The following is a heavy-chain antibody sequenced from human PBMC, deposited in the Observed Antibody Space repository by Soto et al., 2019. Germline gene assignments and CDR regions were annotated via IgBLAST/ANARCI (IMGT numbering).Heavy chain of an antibody. J-gene: IGHJ6*02. CDR1: GGSISSYY. V-gene: IGHV4-59*01. CDR2: IYYSGST. CDR3: ARDSVGGYSGYDHYYYYYGMDV. Sequence: ETLSLTCTVSGGSISSYYWSWIRQPPGKGLEWIGYIYYSGSTNYNPSLKSRVTISVDTSKNQFSLKLSSVTAADTAVYYCARDSVGGYSGYDHYYYYYGMDVWGQGTTVTV. D-gene: IGHD5-12*01.